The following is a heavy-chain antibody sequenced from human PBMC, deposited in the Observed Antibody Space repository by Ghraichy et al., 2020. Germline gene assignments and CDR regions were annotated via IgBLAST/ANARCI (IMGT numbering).Heavy chain of an antibody. CDR1: GFTFSNYA. D-gene: IGHD3-22*01. J-gene: IGHJ4*02. CDR3: AKGDFYDSSGPFDY. Sequence: LSLTCAASGFTFSNYAMSWVRQAPGKGLEWVSGISGSGDSTNYADSVKGRFTISRDNSKNTLYLQMNSLRAEDTAVYYCAKGDFYDSSGPFDYWGQGALVTVSS. V-gene: IGHV3-23*01. CDR2: ISGSGDST.